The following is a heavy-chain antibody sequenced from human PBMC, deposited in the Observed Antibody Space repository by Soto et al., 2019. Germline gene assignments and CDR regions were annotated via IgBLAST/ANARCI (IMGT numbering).Heavy chain of an antibody. Sequence: GGSLRLSCAASGFTFSNAWINWVRQAPGKGLEWVGRIKSKTDGGTTDFAAPVKGRFAISRDDSKNMVYLQMNSLKTEDTAVISCTPDSYFTTVKFCFNSWAREPLFTVSS. CDR1: GFTFSNAW. CDR3: TPDSYFTTVKFCFNS. J-gene: IGHJ4*02. D-gene: IGHD3-3*01. CDR2: IKSKTDGGTT. V-gene: IGHV3-15*07.